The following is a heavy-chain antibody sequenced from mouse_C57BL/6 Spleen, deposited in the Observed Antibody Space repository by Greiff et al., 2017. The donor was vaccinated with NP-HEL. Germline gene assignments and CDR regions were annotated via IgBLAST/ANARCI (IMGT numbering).Heavy chain of an antibody. CDR3: GGYDGRAMDY. J-gene: IGHJ4*01. CDR1: GFNIKNTY. CDR2: IDPANGNT. D-gene: IGHD2-2*01. Sequence: VQLKESVAELVRPGASVKLSCTASGFNIKNTYMHWVKQRPEQGLEWIGRIDPANGNTKYDPKFKGKATITADTSSNTAYLQLSSLTSEDTAIYYCGGYDGRAMDYWGQGTSVTVSS. V-gene: IGHV14-3*01.